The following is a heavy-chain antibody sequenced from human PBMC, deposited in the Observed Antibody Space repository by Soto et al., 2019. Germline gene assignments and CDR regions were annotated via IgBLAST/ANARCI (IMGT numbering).Heavy chain of an antibody. J-gene: IGHJ1*01. D-gene: IGHD6-19*01. CDR1: GFTFSSYA. Sequence: QVQLVESGGGVVQPGRSLRLSCAASGFTFSSYAMHWVRQAPGKGLEWVAVISYDGSNKYYADSVKGRFTISRDNSKNTLYLQMNSLRAEDTAVYYCARAVPIGSGWYPAEYFQHWGQGTLVTVSS. CDR3: ARAVPIGSGWYPAEYFQH. CDR2: ISYDGSNK. V-gene: IGHV3-30-3*01.